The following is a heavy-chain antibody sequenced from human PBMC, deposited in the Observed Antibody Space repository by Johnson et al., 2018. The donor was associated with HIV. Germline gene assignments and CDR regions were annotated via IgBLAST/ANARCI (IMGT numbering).Heavy chain of an antibody. D-gene: IGHD3-10*01. CDR3: AKDPTDFGADWAFDI. J-gene: IGHJ3*02. CDR1: GFTFSTYA. V-gene: IGHV3-30*18. CDR2: ISYDGSQN. Sequence: QVQLVESGGGVVQPGRSLRLSCAASGFTFSTYAMHWVRQVPGKGLEWVAVISYDGSQNLYVDSVKGRFTISRDNSENTLYLQMNSLRPEDTAVYYCAKDPTDFGADWAFDIWGQGTMVTVSS.